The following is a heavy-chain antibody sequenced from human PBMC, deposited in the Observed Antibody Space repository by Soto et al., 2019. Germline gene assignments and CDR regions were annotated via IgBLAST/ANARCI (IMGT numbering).Heavy chain of an antibody. CDR2: ISGSGGST. D-gene: IGHD2-8*01. CDR3: AKVPWEIVLMVYEH. J-gene: IGHJ4*02. V-gene: IGHV3-23*01. Sequence: GGSLRLSCAASGLTFSSYAMSWVRQAPGKGLEWVSAISGSGGSTYYADSVKGRFTISRDNSKNTLYLQMNSLRAEDTAVYYCAKVPWEIVLMVYEHWGQGTLVTVSS. CDR1: GLTFSSYA.